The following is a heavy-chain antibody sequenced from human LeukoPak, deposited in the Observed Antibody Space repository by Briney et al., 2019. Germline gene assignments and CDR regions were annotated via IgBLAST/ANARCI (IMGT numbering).Heavy chain of an antibody. D-gene: IGHD1-26*01. V-gene: IGHV3-7*01. Sequence: GGSLRLSCAASGFTFSNYWMTWVSQDPGKGREWVANIKQDGSERYYVDSVRGRFTISRDNAKNSVYLQVNSLRVEDTAMYYCVRDTGGSGSYPDYWGQGVLVTVSS. CDR1: GFTFSNYW. CDR3: VRDTGGSGSYPDY. J-gene: IGHJ4*02. CDR2: IKQDGSER.